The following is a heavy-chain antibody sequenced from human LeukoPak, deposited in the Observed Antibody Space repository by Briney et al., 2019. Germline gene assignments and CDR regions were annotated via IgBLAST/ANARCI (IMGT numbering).Heavy chain of an antibody. V-gene: IGHV3-7*01. D-gene: IGHD3-10*01. Sequence: GGSLRLSCAASGFTFSNYWMSWVRQAPGKGLEWVANIKQDGSEKYYVDSVTGRFTISRDNAKNSLYLQMNSLRAEDTPVYYCARWATSYDFWGQGTLVTVSS. CDR3: ARWATSYDF. J-gene: IGHJ4*02. CDR1: GFTFSNYW. CDR2: IKQDGSEK.